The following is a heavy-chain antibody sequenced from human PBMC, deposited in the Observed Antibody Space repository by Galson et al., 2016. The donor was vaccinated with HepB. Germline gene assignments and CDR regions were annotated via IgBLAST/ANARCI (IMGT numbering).Heavy chain of an antibody. J-gene: IGHJ4*02. V-gene: IGHV3-30*18. D-gene: IGHD2-15*01. CDR3: AKAPLLLGVVMSAATS. CDR1: GFTFSGYD. CDR2: ISYDGRNK. Sequence: SLRLSCAASGFTFSGYDMHWVRQAPGKGLEWVALISYDGRNKNYVDSVKGRFTISRDNSKNTLYLQMNSLRAEDTAVYYCAKAPLLLGVVMSAATSWGQGTLGTVSP.